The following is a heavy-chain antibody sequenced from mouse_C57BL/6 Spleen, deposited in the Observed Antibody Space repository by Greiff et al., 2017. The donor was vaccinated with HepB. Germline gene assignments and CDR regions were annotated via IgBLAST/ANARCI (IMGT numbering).Heavy chain of an antibody. V-gene: IGHV1-69*01. J-gene: IGHJ2*01. CDR3: ARGLGRGGYFDY. CDR1: GYTFTSYW. D-gene: IGHD4-1*01. Sequence: QVQLQQPGAELVMPGASVKLSCKASGYTFTSYWMHWVKQRPGQGLEWIGEIDPSDSYTNYNQKFKGKSTLTVDKSSSTAYMQLSSLTSEDSAVYYCARGLGRGGYFDYWGQGTTLTVSS. CDR2: IDPSDSYT.